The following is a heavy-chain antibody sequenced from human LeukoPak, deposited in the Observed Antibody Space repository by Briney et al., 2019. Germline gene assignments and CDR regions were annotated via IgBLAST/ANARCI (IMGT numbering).Heavy chain of an antibody. CDR2: INPSGGST. CDR3: VRGASSIAALNPFWYFDL. Sequence: GASVKVSCKASGYTFTSYYMHWVRQGPGQGLQWMGIINPSGGSTSYAQKFQGRVTMTRDTSTNTVYMELSSLRYEDTAVFYCVRGASSIAALNPFWYFDLWGRGTLVTVSS. J-gene: IGHJ2*01. CDR1: GYTFTSYY. V-gene: IGHV1-46*01. D-gene: IGHD6-6*01.